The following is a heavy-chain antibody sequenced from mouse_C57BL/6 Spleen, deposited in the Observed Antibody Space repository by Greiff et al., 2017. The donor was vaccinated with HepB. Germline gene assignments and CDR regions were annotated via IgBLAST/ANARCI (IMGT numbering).Heavy chain of an antibody. Sequence: QVQLQQSGAELVRPGASVKLSCKASGYTFTDYYINWVKQRPGQGLEWIARIYPGSGNTYYNEKFKGKATLTAEKSSSTAYMQLSSLTSEDSAVYFCARGCYYSGSRRDYWGEGTTLTVSS. J-gene: IGHJ2*01. CDR3: ARGCYYSGSRRDY. V-gene: IGHV1-76*01. D-gene: IGHD1-1*01. CDR1: GYTFTDYY. CDR2: IYPGSGNT.